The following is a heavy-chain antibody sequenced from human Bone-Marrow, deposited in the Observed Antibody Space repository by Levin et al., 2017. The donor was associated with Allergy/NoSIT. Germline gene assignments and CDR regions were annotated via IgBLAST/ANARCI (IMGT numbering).Heavy chain of an antibody. CDR1: GGSISSYY. J-gene: IGHJ6*02. Sequence: SQTLSLTCTVSGGSISSYYWSWIRQPAGKGLEWIGRIYSSGSTSYNPSLKSRVTMAVDTSKNQFSLKLSSVTAADTAVYYCARDQGSKPRLIGMDVWGQGTTVTVSS. D-gene: IGHD2-2*01. CDR3: ARDQGSKPRLIGMDV. CDR2: IYSSGST. V-gene: IGHV4-4*07.